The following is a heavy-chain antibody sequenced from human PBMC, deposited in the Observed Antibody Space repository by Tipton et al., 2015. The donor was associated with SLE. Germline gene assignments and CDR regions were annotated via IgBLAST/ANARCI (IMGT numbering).Heavy chain of an antibody. J-gene: IGHJ4*02. CDR3: ALGYYSRGDY. CDR2: MYYSGST. CDR1: GGSISSYY. Sequence: TLSLTCTVSGGSISSYYWGWIRQPPGKGLDWIGSMYYSGSTYYNPSLKSRVTISVDTSKSQFSLKLSSVTAADTAVYYCALGYYSRGDYWGQGTLVTVSS. D-gene: IGHD3-3*01. V-gene: IGHV4-39*01.